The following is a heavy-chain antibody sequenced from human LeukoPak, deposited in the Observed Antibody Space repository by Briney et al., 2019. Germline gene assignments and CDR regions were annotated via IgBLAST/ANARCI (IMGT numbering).Heavy chain of an antibody. CDR2: IYPGDSDT. Sequence: GESLKISCKGSGYSFTSYWIGWVRQMPGKGLEWMGIIYPGDSDTRYSPSFQGQVTISADKSISTAYLQWSSLKASDTAMYYCARRGSYCSGGSCYHDYWGQGTLVTVSS. J-gene: IGHJ4*02. CDR1: GYSFTSYW. CDR3: ARRGSYCSGGSCYHDY. V-gene: IGHV5-51*01. D-gene: IGHD2-15*01.